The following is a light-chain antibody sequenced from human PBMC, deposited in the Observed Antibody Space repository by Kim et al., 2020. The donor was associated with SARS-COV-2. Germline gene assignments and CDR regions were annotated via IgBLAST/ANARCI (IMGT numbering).Light chain of an antibody. J-gene: IGLJ3*02. CDR2: NDN. CDR3: GTWDGSLNGRV. CDR1: SSHIGSNN. V-gene: IGLV1-44*01. Sequence: GQRVTISGSGSSSHIGSNNVNWYHQAPGTAPKLLIFNDNQRPSGVPDRLSGSKSGTSASLAISGLQSEDEGDYYCGTWDGSLNGRVFGGGTKVTVL.